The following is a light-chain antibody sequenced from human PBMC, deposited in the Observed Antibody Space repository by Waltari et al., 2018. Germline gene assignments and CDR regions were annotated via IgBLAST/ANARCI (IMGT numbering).Light chain of an antibody. CDR1: SSDSGRYDM. J-gene: IGLJ3*02. Sequence: QSALTQPASVSGSPGQSVTISCTGTSSDSGRYDMVSWYQQHPGNAPKLIICDVSKRPSGVSDRFSGSKSGDTASLTISGLQFEDEADYYCCSYAGNYIWVFGGGTRLTVL. CDR3: CSYAGNYIWV. CDR2: DVS. V-gene: IGLV2-23*02.